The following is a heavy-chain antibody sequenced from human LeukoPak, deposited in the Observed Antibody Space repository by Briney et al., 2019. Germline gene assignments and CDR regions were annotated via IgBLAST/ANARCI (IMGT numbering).Heavy chain of an antibody. Sequence: SETLSLTCTVSGGSISTYFWTWIRQFPGKGLEWIGYIYYTGTTSYSPSLKSRVTISVDTSKNQFSLSLSSVTAADTAVYYCARYHQPSGPNWLDRWGQGTLVTVSS. CDR3: ARYHQPSGPNWLDR. CDR1: GGSISTYF. J-gene: IGHJ5*02. D-gene: IGHD2-15*01. CDR2: IYYTGTT. V-gene: IGHV4-59*01.